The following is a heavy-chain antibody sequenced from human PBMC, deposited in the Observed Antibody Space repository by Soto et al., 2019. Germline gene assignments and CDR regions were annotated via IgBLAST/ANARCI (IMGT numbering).Heavy chain of an antibody. J-gene: IGHJ4*02. CDR2: ISYDGSIE. V-gene: IGHV3-30-3*01. Sequence: QVQLVESGGGVVQPGRSLRLSCAASGFTFKNYAMHWVRQAPGKGLEWVAVISYDGSIEFYADSVKGRFTISRDDFKNNMFLQVGSLRVEDTAVYYCARGLRDFDWGLPFGYWGQGTLGTVSS. D-gene: IGHD3-9*01. CDR3: ARGLRDFDWGLPFGY. CDR1: GFTFKNYA.